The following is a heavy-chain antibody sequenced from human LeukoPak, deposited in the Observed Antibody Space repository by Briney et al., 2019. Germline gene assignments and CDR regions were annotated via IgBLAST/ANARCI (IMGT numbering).Heavy chain of an antibody. CDR3: ARIRVYNWNSYYFDY. CDR2: IFSNDEK. J-gene: IGHJ4*02. D-gene: IGHD1-7*01. CDR1: GGSISSYYW. V-gene: IGHV2-26*01. Sequence: ETLSLTCTVSGGSISSYYWSWIRQPPGKALEWLAHIFSNDEKSYSTSLKSRLTISKDTSKSQVVLTMTNMDPVDTATYYCARIRVYNWNSYYFDYWGQGTLVTVSS.